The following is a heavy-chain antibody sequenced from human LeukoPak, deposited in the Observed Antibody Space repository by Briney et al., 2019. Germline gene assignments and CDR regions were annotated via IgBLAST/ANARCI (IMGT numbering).Heavy chain of an antibody. J-gene: IGHJ4*02. CDR3: ARVGDGYNYLIDY. D-gene: IGHD5-24*01. Sequence: SETLSLTCTVSGGSISSYYWSWIRQPARTGLEWIGRFCTTGSTNYNPSLKSRVTISVDTSKNQFSLKLSSVTAADTAVYYCARVGDGYNYLIDYWGQGTLVTVSS. CDR2: FCTTGST. CDR1: GGSISSYY. V-gene: IGHV4-4*07.